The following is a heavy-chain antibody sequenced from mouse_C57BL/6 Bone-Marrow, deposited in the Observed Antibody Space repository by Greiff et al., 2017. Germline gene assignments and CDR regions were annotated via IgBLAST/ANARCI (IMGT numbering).Heavy chain of an antibody. CDR3: ARGTRDY. J-gene: IGHJ2*01. D-gene: IGHD2-13*01. CDR2: ISSGRSTI. CDR1: GFTFSDYG. V-gene: IGHV5-17*01. Sequence: EVMLVESGGGLVKPGGSLTLSCAASGFTFSDYGMHWVRQAPEKGLDWVAYISSGRSTISYADTVKGRFTISRYNAKNTLFLQMTSLRSEDTAMYYFARGTRDYCGQGTTLTVSS.